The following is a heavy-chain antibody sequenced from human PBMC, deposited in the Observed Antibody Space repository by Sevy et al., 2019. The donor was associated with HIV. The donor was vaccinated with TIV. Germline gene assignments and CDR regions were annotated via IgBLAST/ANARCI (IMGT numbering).Heavy chain of an antibody. CDR1: GFTFRTYA. J-gene: IGHJ4*02. CDR2: ISSNGDNA. V-gene: IGHV3-30-3*01. D-gene: IGHD1-26*01. Sequence: GESLKISCAASGFTFRTYAFHWVRQTPGRGLEWIGLISSNGDNAFDANSVRGRFTISRDNSMNTLYLQMTSLTPDDTAVYYCARGREWESTSFLSHWGQGTLVTVSS. CDR3: ARGREWESTSFLSH.